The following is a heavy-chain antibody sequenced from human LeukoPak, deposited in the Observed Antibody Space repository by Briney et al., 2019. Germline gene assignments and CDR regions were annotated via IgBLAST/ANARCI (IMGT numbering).Heavy chain of an antibody. CDR2: IWYNGINK. CDR1: GFTFRSYG. CDR3: ARGGLAAAGIDY. J-gene: IGHJ4*02. D-gene: IGHD6-13*01. V-gene: IGHV3-33*01. Sequence: GRSLRLSCAASGFTFRSYGMHWVRQAPGKGLEWVAIIWYNGINKYYADSVKGRFTISRDNSKNTLYLQMNSLRVEDTALYYCARGGLAAAGIDYWGQGTLVSVSP.